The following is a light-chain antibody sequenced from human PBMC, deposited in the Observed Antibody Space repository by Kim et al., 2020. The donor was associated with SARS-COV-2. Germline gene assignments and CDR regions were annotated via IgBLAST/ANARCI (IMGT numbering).Light chain of an antibody. V-gene: IGLV2-11*01. CDR1: SSDVGGYDY. CDR3: CSYAGSYNAV. CDR2: DVN. J-gene: IGLJ2*01. Sequence: QSALTQPRSVSGSPGQSVTIFCTGTSSDVGGYDYVSWCQQHPGKVPKLLIYDVNRRPSGVPDRFSGSKSDNTASLTISGLQPDDEADYYCCSYAGSYNAVFGGGTQLTVL.